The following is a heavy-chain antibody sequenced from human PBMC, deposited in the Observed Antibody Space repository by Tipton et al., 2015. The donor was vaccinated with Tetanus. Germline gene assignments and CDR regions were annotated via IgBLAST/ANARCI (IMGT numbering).Heavy chain of an antibody. V-gene: IGHV3-21*04. CDR2: ISSGSTYI. D-gene: IGHD3-16*01. CDR1: KFSFSRHS. J-gene: IGHJ3*01. Sequence: SLRLSCAASKFSFSRHSMNWVRQAPGKGLEWVSSISSGSTYIYYADSVKGRFTISRDNSEKTLSLQMNSLRAEDTAIYYCAKDLGDVFQGAFDVWGPGTTVTVSS. CDR3: AKDLGDVFQGAFDV.